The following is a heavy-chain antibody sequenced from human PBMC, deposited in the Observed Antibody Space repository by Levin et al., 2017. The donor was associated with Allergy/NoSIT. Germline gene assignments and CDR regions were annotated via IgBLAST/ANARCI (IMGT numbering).Heavy chain of an antibody. CDR2: IYYSGST. D-gene: IGHD2-21*01. V-gene: IGHV4-31*03. CDR1: GGSISSGGYY. J-gene: IGHJ4*02. CDR3: ARDWNCGGDCYFTDY. Sequence: SQTLSLTCTVSGGSISSGGYYWSWIRQHPGKGLEWIGYIYYSGSTYYNPSLKSRVTISVDTSKNQFSLKLSSVTAADTAVYYCARDWNCGGDCYFTDYWGQGTLVTVSS.